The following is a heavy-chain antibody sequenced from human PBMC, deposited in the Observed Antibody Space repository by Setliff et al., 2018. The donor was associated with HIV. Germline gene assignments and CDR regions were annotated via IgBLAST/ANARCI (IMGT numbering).Heavy chain of an antibody. CDR3: ARTIEKSDKYYFDY. CDR2: MYPGGDK. J-gene: IGHJ4*02. CDR1: ELSVVSNC. Sequence: SGGSLRLSCEVSELSVVSNCFSWVRQSPEKGLEWVAVMYPGGDKSYGDFVRGRFTLSRDNYYNILYLQMNSLTKEDTAVYYCARTIEKSDKYYFDYWGQGALVTVSS. V-gene: IGHV3-53*01.